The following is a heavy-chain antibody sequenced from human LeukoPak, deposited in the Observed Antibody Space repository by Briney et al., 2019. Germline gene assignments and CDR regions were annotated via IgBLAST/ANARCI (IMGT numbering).Heavy chain of an antibody. CDR3: ATPVRDRYCSGVGCYSPFDV. J-gene: IGHJ4*02. CDR2: LNGGGGST. Sequence: PGGSLRLSCAASGFPFSSYAMSWVRQAPGKGLEWASALNGGGGSTHYADSVRGRFTISRDNFKNTLYLQLNSLRVEDTAVYYCATPVRDRYCSGVGCYSPFDVWGQGTLVTVSS. CDR1: GFPFSSYA. V-gene: IGHV3-23*01. D-gene: IGHD2-15*01.